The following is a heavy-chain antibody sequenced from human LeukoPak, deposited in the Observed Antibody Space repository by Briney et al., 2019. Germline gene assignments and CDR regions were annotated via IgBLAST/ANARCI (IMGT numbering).Heavy chain of an antibody. J-gene: IGHJ3*01. D-gene: IGHD3-10*01. CDR3: ARGKVLLWF. CDR1: GFTFSSYA. Sequence: GGSLRLSCAASGFTFSSYAMHWVRQAPGKGLEWVAVISYDGSNKYYADSVKGRFTISRDNSKNTLYLQMNSLRAEDTAVYYCARGKVLLWFGGQGTMVTVSS. V-gene: IGHV3-30*04. CDR2: ISYDGSNK.